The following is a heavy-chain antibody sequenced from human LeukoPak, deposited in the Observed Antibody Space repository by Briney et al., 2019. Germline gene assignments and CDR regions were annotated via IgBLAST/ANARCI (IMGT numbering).Heavy chain of an antibody. D-gene: IGHD2-15*01. CDR3: ARDHCSGGSCYGYYYYGMDV. CDR2: ISAYNGNT. V-gene: IGHV1-18*01. J-gene: IGHJ6*02. Sequence: GASVKVSCKASGYTFTSYGISWVRQAPGQGLEWMGWISAYNGNTNYAQKLQGRVTMTTDTSTSTAYMELRSLRSDDTAVYYCARDHCSGGSCYGYYYYGMDVWGQGTTVTVSS. CDR1: GYTFTSYG.